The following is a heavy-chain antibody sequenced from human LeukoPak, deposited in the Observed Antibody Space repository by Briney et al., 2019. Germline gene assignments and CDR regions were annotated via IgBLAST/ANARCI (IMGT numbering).Heavy chain of an antibody. CDR1: GFTFDDYA. V-gene: IGHV3-9*01. CDR3: ARDLLLHLELVAYGMDV. J-gene: IGHJ6*02. CDR2: LSWNSGSI. Sequence: GGSLRLSCAASGFTFDDYAMHWVRQAPGKGLEWVSGLSWNSGSIGYADSVKGRFTISRDNAKNSVYLQMNSLRAEDTAVYYCARDLLLHLELVAYGMDVWGQGTTVTVSS. D-gene: IGHD1-1*01.